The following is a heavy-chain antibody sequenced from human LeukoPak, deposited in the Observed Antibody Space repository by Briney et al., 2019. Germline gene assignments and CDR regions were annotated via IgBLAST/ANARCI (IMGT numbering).Heavy chain of an antibody. CDR2: IDYSGTT. CDR1: GGSVSSSSYF. Sequence: SETLSLTRSVSGGSVSSSSYFWAWIRQPPGKGLQWIGSIDYSGTTYDNPSVRSRVTISLDTPKNQFSLKLISVTAADTAVYYCASLGRLAAIGTEHWGQGTPVTVSS. J-gene: IGHJ4*02. V-gene: IGHV4-39*07. D-gene: IGHD3-16*01. CDR3: ASLGRLAAIGTEH.